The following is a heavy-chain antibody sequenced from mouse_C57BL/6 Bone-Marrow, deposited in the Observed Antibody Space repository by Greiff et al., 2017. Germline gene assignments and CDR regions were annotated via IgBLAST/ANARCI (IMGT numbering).Heavy chain of an antibody. CDR3: EGFITTVVPYYFDY. J-gene: IGHJ2*01. Sequence: QVTLKVSGPGILQPSQTLSLACTFSGISLSTSGMGLSWLRKPSGKALEWLASIWNNDNYYNPSLKSRLTLSKETSNYQVFLKLTSVDTADSATYYGAEGFITTVVPYYFDYWGQGTTLTVSS. V-gene: IGHV8-2*01. CDR1: ISLSTSGMGL. D-gene: IGHD1-1*01. CDR2: WNNDNY.